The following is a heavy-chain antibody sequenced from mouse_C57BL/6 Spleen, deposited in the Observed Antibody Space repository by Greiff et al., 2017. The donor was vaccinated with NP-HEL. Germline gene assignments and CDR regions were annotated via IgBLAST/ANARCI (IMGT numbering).Heavy chain of an antibody. V-gene: IGHV2-2*01. Sequence: VKLVESGPGLVQPSQSLSITCTVSGFSLTSYGVHWVRQSPGKGLEWLGVIWRGGSTDYNAAIISRLSSSKDNSKSQVFFKMNSMQADDTAIYYCARGGVAKYYFDYWGQGTTLTVSS. CDR2: IWRGGST. D-gene: IGHD1-1*02. J-gene: IGHJ2*01. CDR1: GFSLTSYG. CDR3: ARGGVAKYYFDY.